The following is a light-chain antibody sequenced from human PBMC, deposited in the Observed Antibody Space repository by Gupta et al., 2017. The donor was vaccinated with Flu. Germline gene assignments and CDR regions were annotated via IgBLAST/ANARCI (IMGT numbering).Light chain of an antibody. CDR1: SSNIGSNY. V-gene: IGLV1-47*01. J-gene: IGLJ3*02. CDR2: RNN. CDR3: AAGDDSRSGWV. Sequence: RVTITGSGTSSNIGSNYVYCYQQRPGAAPNLLMYRNNQRPSGVPARFSGSKSGTSASMAISGLRAEDEADYYCAAGDDSRSGWVFGGGTKRTVL.